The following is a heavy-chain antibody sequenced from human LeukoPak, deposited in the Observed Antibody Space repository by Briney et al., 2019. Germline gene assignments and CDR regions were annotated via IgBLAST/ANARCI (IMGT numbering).Heavy chain of an antibody. D-gene: IGHD3-16*01. Sequence: GGSLRLSCAASGFTFSSDWMSWVRQAPGKGLEWVANIKQDGSEKYYVDSVKGRFTISRDNAKNSLYLQMNSLRAEDTALYYCASGRQLGYWGQGTLVTVSS. J-gene: IGHJ4*02. CDR2: IKQDGSEK. CDR1: GFTFSSDW. CDR3: ASGRQLGY. V-gene: IGHV3-7*01.